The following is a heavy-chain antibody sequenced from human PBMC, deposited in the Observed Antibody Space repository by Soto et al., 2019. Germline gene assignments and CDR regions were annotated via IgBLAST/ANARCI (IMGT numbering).Heavy chain of an antibody. CDR2: INPSGGST. J-gene: IGHJ4*02. CDR1: GYTFTSYY. CDR3: GKVRREQLWIAYYFDY. Sequence: ASVKVSCKASGYTFTSYYMHWVRQAPGQGLEWMGIINPSGGSTSYAQKFQGRVTMTRDTSTSTVYMELSSLRSEDTAVYYCGKVRREQLWIAYYFDYWGQGTLVTVSS. D-gene: IGHD5-18*01. V-gene: IGHV1-46*01.